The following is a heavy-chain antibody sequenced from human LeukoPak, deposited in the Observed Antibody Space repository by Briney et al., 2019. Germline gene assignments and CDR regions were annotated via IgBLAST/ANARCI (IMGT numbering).Heavy chain of an antibody. V-gene: IGHV3-7*01. CDR1: GFTFSSYW. CDR2: IKQDGSEK. J-gene: IGHJ4*02. CDR3: ARDYQVGRSDSTRRRRPSGDY. Sequence: GGSLRLSCAASGFTFSSYWMSWVRQAPGKGLEWVANIKQDGSEKYYVDSVKGRFTISRDNAKNSLYLQMNSLRAEDTAVYYCARDYQVGRSDSTRRRRPSGDYWGQGTLVTVSS. D-gene: IGHD2-2*01.